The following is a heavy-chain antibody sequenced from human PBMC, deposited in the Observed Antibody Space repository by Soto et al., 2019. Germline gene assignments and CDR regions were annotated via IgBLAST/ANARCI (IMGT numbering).Heavy chain of an antibody. Sequence: QVQLVQSGAEVKKPGASVKVSCKASGYTFTSYYMHWVRQAPGQGLELMGIINPSGGSTSHARKFQGRVTMTRDTSTSTVYMELSSLRSEDTAVYYCAREVWDWNDGGPFDYWGQGTLVTVSS. J-gene: IGHJ4*02. CDR3: AREVWDWNDGGPFDY. D-gene: IGHD1-1*01. CDR1: GYTFTSYY. CDR2: INPSGGST. V-gene: IGHV1-46*01.